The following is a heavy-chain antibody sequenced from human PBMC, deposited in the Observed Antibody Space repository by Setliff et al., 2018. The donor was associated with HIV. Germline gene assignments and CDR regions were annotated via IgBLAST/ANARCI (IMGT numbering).Heavy chain of an antibody. V-gene: IGHV1-3*01. J-gene: IGHJ5*02. CDR1: GYSFTNYA. D-gene: IGHD6-19*01. Sequence: ASVKVSCKTSGYSFTNYAIHWVRQAPGQRLEWMGWINGGNGKTEYSQNYQGRVTITRDTSASTDYMELSSLRSEDTAVYYCARDSESYRSGWYLGAHWFDPWGQGTLVTV. CDR2: INGGNGKT. CDR3: ARDSESYRSGWYLGAHWFDP.